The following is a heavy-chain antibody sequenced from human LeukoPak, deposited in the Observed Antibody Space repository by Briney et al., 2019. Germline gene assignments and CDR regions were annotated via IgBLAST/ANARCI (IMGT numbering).Heavy chain of an antibody. D-gene: IGHD3-10*01. Sequence: GGSLRLSCGASGFTFSNYALTWVRQAPGKGLEWVSSFSGSVDNTYYADSVWGRFTISTGNSKSTVYLQMNSPRAEDTAIYYCARGRLLGLGEFNEDYMDVWGKGTSVTVSS. V-gene: IGHV3-23*01. CDR3: ARGRLLGLGEFNEDYMDV. CDR2: FSGSVDNT. J-gene: IGHJ6*03. CDR1: GFTFSNYA.